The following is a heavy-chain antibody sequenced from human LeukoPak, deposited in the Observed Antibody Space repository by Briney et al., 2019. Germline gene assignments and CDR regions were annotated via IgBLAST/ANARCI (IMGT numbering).Heavy chain of an antibody. CDR3: AKDHSSSWTCYDY. J-gene: IGHJ4*02. Sequence: GGSLRLSCAASGFTFSSYAMSWVRQAPGKGLEWVSAISGGGSTYYADSVKGRFTISRDNSKNTLYLQMNSLRAEDTAVYYCAKDHSSSWTCYDYWGQGTLVTVSS. CDR1: GFTFSSYA. CDR2: ISGGGST. D-gene: IGHD6-13*01. V-gene: IGHV3-23*01.